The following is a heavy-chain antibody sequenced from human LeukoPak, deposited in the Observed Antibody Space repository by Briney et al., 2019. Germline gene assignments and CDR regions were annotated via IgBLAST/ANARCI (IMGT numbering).Heavy chain of an antibody. D-gene: IGHD3-3*01. CDR1: GFTFSSYS. CDR3: AKDSGINGYYPFDS. CDR2: FSGIHTGT. J-gene: IGHJ4*02. V-gene: IGHV3-23*01. Sequence: GGSLRLSCAASGFTFSSYSMNWVRQAPGKGLEWVAAFSGIHTGTYYADSVTGRFTISRDNSKNTLYLQMNSLRAEDTAIYYCAKDSGINGYYPFDSWGQGTLVTVSS.